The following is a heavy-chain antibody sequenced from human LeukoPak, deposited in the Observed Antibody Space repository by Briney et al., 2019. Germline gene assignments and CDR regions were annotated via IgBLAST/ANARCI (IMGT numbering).Heavy chain of an antibody. V-gene: IGHV3-21*04. D-gene: IGHD3-10*01. Sequence: KTGGSLRLSCAASGFIFSTYTMNWVRQAPGKGLEWVSSISDSSTYKYYAGSVKGRFTIPRDNAKKSLYLQMNSLRAEDTAVYYCAKDDSIRGVISYWGQGTLVTVSS. CDR2: ISDSSTYK. CDR3: AKDDSIRGVISY. J-gene: IGHJ4*02. CDR1: GFIFSTYT.